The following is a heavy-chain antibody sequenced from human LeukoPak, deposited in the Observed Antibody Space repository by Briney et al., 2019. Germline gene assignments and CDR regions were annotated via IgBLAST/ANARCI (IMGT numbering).Heavy chain of an antibody. CDR2: ISAYNGNT. Sequence: GASAKVSCKASGYTFTSYGISWVRQAPGQGLEWMGWISAYNGNTNYAQKLQGRVTMTTDTSTSTAYMELRSLRSDDTAVYYCARDGKYDFWSGYYGGHWFDPWGQGTLVTVSS. D-gene: IGHD3-3*01. CDR1: GYTFTSYG. V-gene: IGHV1-18*01. CDR3: ARDGKYDFWSGYYGGHWFDP. J-gene: IGHJ5*02.